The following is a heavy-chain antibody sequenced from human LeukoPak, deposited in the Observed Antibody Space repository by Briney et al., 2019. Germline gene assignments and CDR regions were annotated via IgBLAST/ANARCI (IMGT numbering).Heavy chain of an antibody. CDR2: ISWNSGRI. Sequence: PGRSLRLSCAASGFTFDDYAMHWVPHAPGKGLEWVSGISWNSGRIGYADSVKGRFTISRDNAKNSLYLQMNSLRAEDTALYYCAKDTEWELQKGHFDYWGQGTLVTVSS. CDR1: GFTFDDYA. D-gene: IGHD1-26*01. V-gene: IGHV3-9*01. J-gene: IGHJ4*02. CDR3: AKDTEWELQKGHFDY.